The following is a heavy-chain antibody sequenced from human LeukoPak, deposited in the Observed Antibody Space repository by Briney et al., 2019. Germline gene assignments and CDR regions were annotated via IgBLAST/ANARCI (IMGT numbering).Heavy chain of an antibody. CDR1: GGSISSGSYY. CDR2: IYYSGST. D-gene: IGHD1-14*01. J-gene: IGHJ4*02. CDR3: ARAPEYGLYCFDY. V-gene: IGHV4-39*07. Sequence: PSETLSLTCTVSGGSISSGSYYWGWIRQPPGKGLEWIGNIYYSGSTYYNPSLKSRVSISVDTSKNQFSLKLTSVTAADTAVYYCARAPEYGLYCFDYWGQGTLVTVSS.